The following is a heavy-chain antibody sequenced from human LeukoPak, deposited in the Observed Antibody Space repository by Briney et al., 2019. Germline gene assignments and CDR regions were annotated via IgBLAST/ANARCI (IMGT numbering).Heavy chain of an antibody. CDR3: ARAPRDFWSGASWGGWFDP. J-gene: IGHJ5*02. CDR1: GGSISSSSYY. CDR2: IYYSGST. D-gene: IGHD3-3*01. V-gene: IGHV4-39*07. Sequence: SETLSLTCTVSGGSISSSSYYWGWIRQPPGKGLEWIGSIYYSGSTYYNPSLKSRVTISVDTSKKQFSLKLSSVTAADTAVYYCARAPRDFWSGASWGGWFDPWGQGTLVTVSS.